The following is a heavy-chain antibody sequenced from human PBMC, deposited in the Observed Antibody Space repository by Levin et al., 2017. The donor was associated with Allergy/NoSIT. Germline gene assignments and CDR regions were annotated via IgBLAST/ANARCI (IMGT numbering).Heavy chain of an antibody. V-gene: IGHV7-4-1*02. J-gene: IGHJ5*02. Sequence: EASVKVSCKASRYTFTSYAMNWVRQAPGQGLEWMGWINTNTGNPTYAQGFTGRFVFSLDTSVSTAYLQISSLKAEDTAVYYCARALYSSSSFWFDPWGQGTLVTVSS. D-gene: IGHD6-6*01. CDR2: INTNTGNP. CDR3: ARALYSSSSFWFDP. CDR1: RYTFTSYA.